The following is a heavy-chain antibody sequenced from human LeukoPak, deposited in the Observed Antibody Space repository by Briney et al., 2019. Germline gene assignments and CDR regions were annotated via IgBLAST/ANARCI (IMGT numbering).Heavy chain of an antibody. Sequence: GGSLRLSCVASGFTLSNYAMNWVRQAPGKGLEWVSVITSGNTFYADFVKGRFTISIDTFKNTLYLQMDSLRADDTAMYFCAKGYTSGWSEGYHDYWGQGTLVTVSS. V-gene: IGHV3-23*05. D-gene: IGHD6-19*01. CDR2: ITSGNT. CDR3: AKGYTSGWSEGYHDY. CDR1: GFTLSNYA. J-gene: IGHJ4*02.